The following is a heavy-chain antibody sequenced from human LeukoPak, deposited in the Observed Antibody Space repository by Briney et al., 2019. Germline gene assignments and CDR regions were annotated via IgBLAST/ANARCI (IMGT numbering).Heavy chain of an antibody. V-gene: IGHV1-2*02. Sequence: ASVKVSCKASGYTFTGYYMHWVRQAPGQGLEWMGWINPNSGGTNYAQKFQGRVTMTRDTSISTAYMELSRLRSDDTAVYYCARDTGSTVQYYYDSSGYYYAFDIWGQGTMVTVSS. CDR2: INPNSGGT. J-gene: IGHJ3*02. D-gene: IGHD3-22*01. CDR1: GYTFTGYY. CDR3: ARDTGSTVQYYYDSSGYYYAFDI.